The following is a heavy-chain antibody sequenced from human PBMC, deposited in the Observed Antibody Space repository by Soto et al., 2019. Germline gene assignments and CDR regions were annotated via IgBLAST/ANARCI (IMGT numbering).Heavy chain of an antibody. CDR3: AKILSTVTTYYYGVDV. V-gene: IGHV3-23*01. CDR2: ISGSGGDT. J-gene: IGHJ6*02. D-gene: IGHD4-17*01. CDR1: GFSFSTYP. Sequence: PGGSLRLSCAASGFSFSTYPMTWVRQAPGKRLEGVSSISGSGGDTYSIDSVKGRFTISRDNSKNTVYLQMNSLRAEDTAVYYCAKILSTVTTYYYGVDVWGQGTTVTVSS.